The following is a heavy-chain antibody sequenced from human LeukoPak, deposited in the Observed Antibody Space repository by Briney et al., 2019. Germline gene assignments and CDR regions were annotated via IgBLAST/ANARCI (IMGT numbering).Heavy chain of an antibody. CDR2: ISYDGNYK. D-gene: IGHD2-15*01. J-gene: IGHJ4*02. CDR1: GFTFSSYG. V-gene: IGHV3-30*03. Sequence: GGSLRLSCAASGFTFSSYGMHWIRQAPGKGLEWVTSISYDGNYKYYADSVKGRFTISRDFSKNTLYLQMNSLRAEDTAVYYCAREYFSGGSCYSSGGPGFDYWGQGTLVTVSP. CDR3: AREYFSGGSCYSSGGPGFDY.